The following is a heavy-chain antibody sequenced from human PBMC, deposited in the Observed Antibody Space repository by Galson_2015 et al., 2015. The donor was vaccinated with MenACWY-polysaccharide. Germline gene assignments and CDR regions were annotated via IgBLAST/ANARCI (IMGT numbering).Heavy chain of an antibody. D-gene: IGHD2-21*01. CDR2: ISRSGSTI. CDR1: GFTFSDYY. J-gene: IGHJ2*01. Sequence: SLRLSCAASGFTFSDYYMSWIRQAPGKGLEWVSYISRSGSTIYHADSVKGRFTISRDNAKNSLYLQMNSLRAEDTAVYYCARGHYSRDGFYWYFDLWGRGTLVTVSS. CDR3: ARGHYSRDGFYWYFDL. V-gene: IGHV3-11*01.